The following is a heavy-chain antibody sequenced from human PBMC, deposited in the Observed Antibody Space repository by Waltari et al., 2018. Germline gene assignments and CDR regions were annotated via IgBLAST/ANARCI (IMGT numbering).Heavy chain of an antibody. CDR1: GFTFDDYA. Sequence: EVQLVESGGGLVQPGRSLRLSCAASGFTFDDYAMHWVRHAPGKGLEWVSGISWNRGNIGYADSVKGRFTISRDNAKNSLYLQMNSLRTGDTALYYCAKGHSGSYGLDSWGQGTLVTVSP. CDR3: AKGHSGSYGLDS. CDR2: ISWNRGNI. V-gene: IGHV3-9*01. D-gene: IGHD1-26*01. J-gene: IGHJ4*02.